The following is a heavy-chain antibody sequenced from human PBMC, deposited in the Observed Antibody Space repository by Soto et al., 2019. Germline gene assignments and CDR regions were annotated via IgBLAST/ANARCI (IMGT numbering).Heavy chain of an antibody. CDR2: ISGTGGTT. J-gene: IGHJ4*02. CDR1: GLTFSRNA. CDR3: AKGPTYYYDTSGPYYFDY. V-gene: IGHV3-23*01. Sequence: EVQLLESGGGLVQPGGSLRLSCSASGLTFSRNARSWVRQAPGKGLEWVSTISGTGGTTFYADSVKGRITISRDNSKNTLFLQMNILRAEDTAVYYCAKGPTYYYDTSGPYYFDYWGQGTLVTVSS. D-gene: IGHD3-22*01.